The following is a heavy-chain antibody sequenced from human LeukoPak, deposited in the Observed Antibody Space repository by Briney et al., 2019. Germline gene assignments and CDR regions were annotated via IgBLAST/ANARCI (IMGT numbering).Heavy chain of an antibody. J-gene: IGHJ3*02. CDR2: INHSGST. CDR1: GGSFSGYY. D-gene: IGHD5-18*01. CDR3: ARGLVGDTAMGSGVAFDI. V-gene: IGHV4-34*01. Sequence: PSETLSLTCAVYGGSFSGYYWSWIRQPPGKGLEWIGEINHSGSTNYNPSLKSRVTISVDTSKNQFSLKLSSVTAADTAVYYCARGLVGDTAMGSGVAFDIWGQGTMVTVSS.